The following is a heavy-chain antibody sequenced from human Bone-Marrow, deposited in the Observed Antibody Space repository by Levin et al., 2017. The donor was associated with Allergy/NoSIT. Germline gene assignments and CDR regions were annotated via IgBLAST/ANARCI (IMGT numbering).Heavy chain of an antibody. CDR1: GFAFSTYG. CDR3: AKRPRPWSQDTSGFYYFDF. V-gene: IGHV3-23*01. D-gene: IGHD3-22*01. Sequence: GESLKISCAASGFAFSTYGVTWVRQAPGKGLEWLSVISDNGDVTFYADSVKDRFTISRDNSKNTLYLQMNSLRVEDTAVYFCAKRPRPWSQDTSGFYYFDFWGQGTLVSVSS. J-gene: IGHJ4*02. CDR2: ISDNGDVT.